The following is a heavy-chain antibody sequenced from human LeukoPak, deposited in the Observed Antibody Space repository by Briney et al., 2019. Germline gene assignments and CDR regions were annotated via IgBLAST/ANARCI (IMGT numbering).Heavy chain of an antibody. J-gene: IGHJ3*02. CDR2: ISSSGSTI. D-gene: IGHD6-13*01. CDR3: ARDFESGYSSSWQETGGAFDI. V-gene: IGHV3-11*01. Sequence: KSGGSLRLSCAASGFTFSDYYMSWIRQAPGKGLEWVSYISSSGSTIYYADSVKGRFTISRDNAKNSLYLQMNSLRAEDTAVYYCARDFESGYSSSWQETGGAFDIWGQGTMVTVSS. CDR1: GFTFSDYY.